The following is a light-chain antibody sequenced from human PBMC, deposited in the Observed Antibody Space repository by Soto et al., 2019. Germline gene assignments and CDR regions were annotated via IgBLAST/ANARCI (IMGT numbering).Light chain of an antibody. CDR2: NNN. Sequence: QSVLTQPPSTSGTPGQRVTISCSGSSSNIGSNTVSWCQQLPGTAPKPLIYNNNQRPSGVPDRFSGSKSGTSASLAISGLQSEDEADYYCAAWDDSLNEGVFGTGTKVTVL. CDR1: SSNIGSNT. V-gene: IGLV1-44*01. J-gene: IGLJ1*01. CDR3: AAWDDSLNEGV.